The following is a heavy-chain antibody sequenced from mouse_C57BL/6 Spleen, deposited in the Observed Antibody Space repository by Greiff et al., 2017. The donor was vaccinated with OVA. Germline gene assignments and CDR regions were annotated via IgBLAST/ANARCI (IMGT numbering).Heavy chain of an antibody. CDR1: GFTFSDYY. Sequence: EVKLEESEGGLVQPGSSMKLSCTASGFTFSDYYMAWVRQVPEKGLEWVANINYDGSSTYYLDSLKSRFIISRDNAKNILYLQMSSLKSEDTATYYCARGDYYGSSPLDYWGQGTTLTVSS. V-gene: IGHV5-16*01. CDR3: ARGDYYGSSPLDY. CDR2: INYDGSST. D-gene: IGHD1-1*01. J-gene: IGHJ2*01.